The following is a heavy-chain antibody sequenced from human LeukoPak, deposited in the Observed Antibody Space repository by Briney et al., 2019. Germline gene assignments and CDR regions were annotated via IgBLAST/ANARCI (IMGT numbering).Heavy chain of an antibody. D-gene: IGHD6-13*01. CDR2: ISGSGGSA. J-gene: IGHJ4*02. Sequence: ETGGSLRLSCAASGFTFSSYAMSWVRQAPGKGLEWVSAISGSGGSAYYADSVKGRFTISRDNSKNTPYLQMNSLRAEDTAVYYCAKAVAAAPRGGYFDYWGQGTLVTVSS. CDR3: AKAVAAAPRGGYFDY. CDR1: GFTFSSYA. V-gene: IGHV3-23*01.